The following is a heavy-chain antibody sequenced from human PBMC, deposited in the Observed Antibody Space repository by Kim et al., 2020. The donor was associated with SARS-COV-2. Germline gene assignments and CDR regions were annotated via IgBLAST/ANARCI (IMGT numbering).Heavy chain of an antibody. CDR2: ISWNSGTI. Sequence: GGSLRLSCAASGFTFDDYAMHWVRQAPGKGLEWVSGISWNSGTIGYADSVKGRFTISRDNAKNSLYLQMNSLRAEDTALYYCANLGGRDTAMANWGHGTL. J-gene: IGHJ4*01. V-gene: IGHV3-9*01. D-gene: IGHD5-18*01. CDR3: ANLGGRDTAMAN. CDR1: GFTFDDYA.